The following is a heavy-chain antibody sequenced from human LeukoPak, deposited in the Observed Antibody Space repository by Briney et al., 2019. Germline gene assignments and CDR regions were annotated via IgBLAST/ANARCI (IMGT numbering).Heavy chain of an antibody. J-gene: IGHJ3*02. CDR3: TRDRLGGFDI. CDR2: INTDGSSA. CDR1: GFTFSRYW. V-gene: IGHV3-74*01. Sequence: PGGSLRLSCAASGFTFSRYWMHWVRHAPGKGLVWVSRINTDGSSASHADSVKGRFTISRDNAKNTLYLQMNSLRAEDTAVYYCTRDRLGGFDIWGQGTMVTVSS.